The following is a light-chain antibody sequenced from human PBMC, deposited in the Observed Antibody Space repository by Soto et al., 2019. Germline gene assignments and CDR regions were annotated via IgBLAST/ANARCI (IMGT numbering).Light chain of an antibody. CDR3: QQYNVWPIT. Sequence: EIVMTQSPATLSVSPGERATLSCRASQSVSSNLAWYQQKPGQTPKLLISVASTRATGIPARFSGSGSGTEFTLTISSLQSEDFAVYYCQQYNVWPITFGGGTKVEFK. CDR2: VAS. CDR1: QSVSSN. J-gene: IGKJ4*01. V-gene: IGKV3-15*01.